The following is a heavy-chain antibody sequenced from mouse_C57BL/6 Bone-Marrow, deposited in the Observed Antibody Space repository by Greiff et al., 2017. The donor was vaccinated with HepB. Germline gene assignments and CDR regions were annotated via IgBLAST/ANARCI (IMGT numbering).Heavy chain of an antibody. CDR3: ARSPHYYGSRRSYWYFDV. V-gene: IGHV1-54*01. Sequence: VQLQQSGAELVRPGTSVKVSCKASGYAFTNYLIEWVKQRPGQGLEWIGVINPGSGGTNYNEKFKGKATLTADKSSSTAYMQLSSLTSEDSAVYFCARSPHYYGSRRSYWYFDVWGTGTTVTVSS. J-gene: IGHJ1*03. D-gene: IGHD1-1*01. CDR1: GYAFTNYL. CDR2: INPGSGGT.